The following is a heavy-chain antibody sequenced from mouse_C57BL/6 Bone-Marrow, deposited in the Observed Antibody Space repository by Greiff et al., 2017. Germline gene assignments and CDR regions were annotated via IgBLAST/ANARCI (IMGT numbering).Heavy chain of an antibody. J-gene: IGHJ2*01. CDR1: GYTFTSYG. Sequence: QVQLQQPGAELARPGASVKLSCKASGYTFTSYGISWVKQRTGQGLEWIGEIYPRNSNTYYNEKFKGKATLTADKSSSTAYMELSSLTSEDSAVYFCARSRRGYFDYWGQGTTLTVSS. CDR3: ARSRRGYFDY. V-gene: IGHV1-81*01. CDR2: IYPRNSNT.